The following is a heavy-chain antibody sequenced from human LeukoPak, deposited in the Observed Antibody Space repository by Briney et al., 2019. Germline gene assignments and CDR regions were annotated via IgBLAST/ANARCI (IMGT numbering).Heavy chain of an antibody. CDR1: GGSISSSY. Sequence: SETLSLTCTVSGGSISSSYWSWIRQSPGKGLEWIAYIYYSGSTNYNPSLKSRVTISIDTSRSQFSLKLRSVTAADTAVYYCEGRSYYYDSNGYVDYWGQGTLVTVSS. CDR2: IYYSGST. D-gene: IGHD3-22*01. V-gene: IGHV4-59*01. CDR3: EGRSYYYDSNGYVDY. J-gene: IGHJ4*02.